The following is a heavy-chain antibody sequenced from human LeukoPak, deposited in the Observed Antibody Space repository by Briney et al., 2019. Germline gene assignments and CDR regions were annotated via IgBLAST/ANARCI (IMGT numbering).Heavy chain of an antibody. Sequence: GGSLRLSCAVSGFSVSGYWMTWVRQAPGKGLEWVANIKEDGSEKYYVDSVKGRFIISRDNAKNSLYLQMNSLRAEDTAVYYCARTIRGYWGQGTLVTVSS. D-gene: IGHD3-10*01. CDR2: IKEDGSEK. J-gene: IGHJ4*02. V-gene: IGHV3-7*01. CDR1: GFSVSGYW. CDR3: ARTIRGY.